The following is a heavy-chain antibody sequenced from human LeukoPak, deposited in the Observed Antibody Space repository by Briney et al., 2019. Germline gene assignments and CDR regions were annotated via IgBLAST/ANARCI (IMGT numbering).Heavy chain of an antibody. CDR3: AGTSLGAATLAFDY. D-gene: IGHD1-26*01. V-gene: IGHV3-53*01. Sequence: PGGSLRLSCAASGFTVSSNYMSWVRQAPGKGLEWVSVIYSGGSTYYSDSVMGRFTIFSDNSKNTLYHPINSLRAEDTAVYYCAGTSLGAATLAFDYWGQRTLVTVSS. J-gene: IGHJ4*02. CDR2: IYSGGST. CDR1: GFTVSSNY.